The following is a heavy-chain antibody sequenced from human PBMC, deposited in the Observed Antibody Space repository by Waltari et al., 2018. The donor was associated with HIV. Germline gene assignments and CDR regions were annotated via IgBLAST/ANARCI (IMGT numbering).Heavy chain of an antibody. D-gene: IGHD3-9*01. J-gene: IGHJ4*02. CDR1: GFSVSNHW. V-gene: IGHV3-74*01. CDR3: ARASHYFEFSTFDGDYYFDL. CDR2: INSDESTR. Sequence: VQLVESGGGSIKSGGSLRLSCAASGFSVSNHWMEWVRQGPGKGLVWRGRINSDESTREYADAVKGRFVISRDNARNTVYLQVNSLRVEDTAVYYCARASHYFEFSTFDGDYYFDLWGRGTRVAVSS.